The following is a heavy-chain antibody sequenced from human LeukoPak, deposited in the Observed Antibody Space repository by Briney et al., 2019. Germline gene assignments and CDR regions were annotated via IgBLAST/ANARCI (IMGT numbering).Heavy chain of an antibody. CDR2: ISYDGNTK. V-gene: IGHV3-30-3*01. CDR3: ARVKTTVTGGVDV. CDR1: GFTFSSYP. J-gene: IGHJ6*02. Sequence: PGRSLRLSCAASGFTFSSYPIHWVRQAPGKGLEWVSVISYDGNTKYYADSVKGRFTISRDNSKNTLYLQMNSLRVEDTAVYYCARVKTTVTGGVDVWGQGTTVTVSS. D-gene: IGHD4-17*01.